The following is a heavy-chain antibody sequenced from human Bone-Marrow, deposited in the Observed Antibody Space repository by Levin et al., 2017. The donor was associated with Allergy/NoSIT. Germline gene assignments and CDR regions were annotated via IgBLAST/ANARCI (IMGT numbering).Heavy chain of an antibody. D-gene: IGHD4-17*01. J-gene: IGHJ4*02. V-gene: IGHV1-18*01. CDR3: ASPRDYGDYRY. Sequence: ASVKVSCKASGYTFASYGISWVRQAPGQGLEWMGWISAYNGNTNYAQKLQGRVTMTTDTSTSTAYMELRSLRSDDTAVYYCASPRDYGDYRYWGQGTLVTVSS. CDR1: GYTFASYG. CDR2: ISAYNGNT.